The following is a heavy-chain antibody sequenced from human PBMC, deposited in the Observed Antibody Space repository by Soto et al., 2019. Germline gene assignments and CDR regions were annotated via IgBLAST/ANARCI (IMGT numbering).Heavy chain of an antibody. CDR2: ISPYNGTT. Sequence: ASVKVSCKASGYTFTTYGISWVRQAPGQGLEWMGWISPYNGTTKYAEKFQGEMTMTTDTATSTAYMDLRSLRSDDTAVYYCARDGERDTGLNFYYYLHGLDVWGLGATVTVSS. J-gene: IGHJ6*02. V-gene: IGHV1-18*04. CDR1: GYTFTTYG. CDR3: ARDGERDTGLNFYYYLHGLDV. D-gene: IGHD1-1*01.